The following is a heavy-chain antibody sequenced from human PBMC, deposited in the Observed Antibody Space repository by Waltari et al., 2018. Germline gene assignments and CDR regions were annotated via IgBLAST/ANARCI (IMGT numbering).Heavy chain of an antibody. V-gene: IGHV3-30-3*01. Sequence: QVQLVESGGGVVQPGRSLRLSCAASGFTFSSYAMHWVRPAPGKGLEWVAVISYDGSNKYYADSVKVRFTISRDNSKNTLYLQMNSLRAEDTAVYYCAREEGMPGTHAFDIWGQGTMVTVSS. CDR3: AREEGMPGTHAFDI. CDR2: ISYDGSNK. D-gene: IGHD1-1*01. J-gene: IGHJ3*02. CDR1: GFTFSSYA.